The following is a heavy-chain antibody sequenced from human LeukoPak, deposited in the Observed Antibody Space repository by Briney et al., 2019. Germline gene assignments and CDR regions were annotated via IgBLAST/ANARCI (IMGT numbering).Heavy chain of an antibody. V-gene: IGHV3-7*01. J-gene: IGHJ4*02. D-gene: IGHD5-24*01. Sequence: GGPLRLSCAASGFIFSLYWMIWVREAPGKGLEWVANKNKWGSEIYYADSLKRRYTLPGDNAKSSLYLQMNSLRAEDTAVYYCAIDLDGYNNNPGVEIDYWGKGALVT. CDR3: AIDLDGYNNNPGVEIDY. CDR1: GFIFSLYW. CDR2: KNKWGSEI.